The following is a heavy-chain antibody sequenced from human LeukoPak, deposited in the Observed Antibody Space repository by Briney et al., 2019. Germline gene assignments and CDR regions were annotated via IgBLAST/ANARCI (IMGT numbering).Heavy chain of an antibody. D-gene: IGHD4-17*01. CDR1: GGSISNYY. Sequence: SETLSLTCTVSGGSISNYYWSWIRQPPGKGLEWIGYIYYSGSTYYNPSLKSRVTISVDTSKNQFSLKLSSVTAADTAVYYCARDTDYGDLLKFFDYWGQGTLVTVSS. V-gene: IGHV4-59*12. J-gene: IGHJ4*02. CDR2: IYYSGST. CDR3: ARDTDYGDLLKFFDY.